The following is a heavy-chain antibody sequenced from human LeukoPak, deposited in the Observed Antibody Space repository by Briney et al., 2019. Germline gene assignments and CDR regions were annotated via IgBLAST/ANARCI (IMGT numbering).Heavy chain of an antibody. Sequence: PGGSLRLSCAASGFTFSSYEMNWVGQAPGKGLEWVSYISSSGRTIYYEESVKGRFTISRDNAKNTLYLQMNSLRAEDTAVYSCVRDNYGVDYWGQGTLVTVSS. CDR3: VRDNYGVDY. D-gene: IGHD4-11*01. CDR1: GFTFSSYE. V-gene: IGHV3-48*03. CDR2: ISSSGRTI. J-gene: IGHJ4*02.